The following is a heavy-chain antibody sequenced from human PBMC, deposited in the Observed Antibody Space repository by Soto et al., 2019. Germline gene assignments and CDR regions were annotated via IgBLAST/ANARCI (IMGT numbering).Heavy chain of an antibody. J-gene: IGHJ2*01. CDR2: IWYDGSNK. CDR1: GFTFSSYG. Sequence: QVQLVESGGGVVQPGRSLRLSCAASGFTFSSYGMHWVRQAPGKGLEWVAVIWYDGSNKYYADSVKGRFNISRDNSKNTLYLQMNSLRAEDTAVYYCARDHGGGSTYWYFDLWGRGTLVTVSS. D-gene: IGHD3-10*01. CDR3: ARDHGGGSTYWYFDL. V-gene: IGHV3-33*01.